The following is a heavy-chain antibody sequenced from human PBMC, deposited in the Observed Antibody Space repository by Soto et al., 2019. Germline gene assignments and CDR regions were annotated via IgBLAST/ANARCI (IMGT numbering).Heavy chain of an antibody. V-gene: IGHV4-31*02. J-gene: IGHJ5*02. CDR3: ARDGAGAYGLGWFDP. D-gene: IGHD2-21*01. Sequence: QVQLQESGPRLVKPSQILSLTWTVSGDSISRGGYYWNWLRQHPRKGLEWIGYIYHSGSTIYNPSLKSRVTISVDTSKNRLSLELSNVTAADTAIYYCARDGAGAYGLGWFDPWGQGILVTVSS. CDR2: IYHSGST. CDR1: GDSISRGGYY.